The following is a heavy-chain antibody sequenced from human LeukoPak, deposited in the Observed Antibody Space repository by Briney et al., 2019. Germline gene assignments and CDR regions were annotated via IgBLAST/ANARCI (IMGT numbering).Heavy chain of an antibody. V-gene: IGHV4-38-2*01. CDR2: IYHSGST. CDR1: CYSISSGYY. D-gene: IGHD3-3*01. Sequence: SETLSLTCAVSCYSISSGYYWGWIRQPPGKGLDWIGSIYHSGSTYYNPSLKSRVTISVDTSKNQFSLKLSSVTAADTAVYYCARVGNFWSGYYTSYFDYWGQGTLVTVSS. CDR3: ARVGNFWSGYYTSYFDY. J-gene: IGHJ4*02.